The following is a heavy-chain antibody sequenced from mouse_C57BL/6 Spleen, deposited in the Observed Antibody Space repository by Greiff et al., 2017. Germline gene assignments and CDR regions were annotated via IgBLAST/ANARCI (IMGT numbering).Heavy chain of an antibody. CDR2: IYPRSGNT. V-gene: IGHV1-81*01. CDR3: ARERGSSGYFDV. Sequence: VQLQQSGAELARPGASVKLSCKASGYTFTSYGISWVKQRTGQGLVWIGEIYPRSGNTYYNEKFKGKASVTADKSSSPAYMELRSLTSEDSAVYFCARERGSSGYFDVWGTGTTVTGSS. CDR1: GYTFTSYG. D-gene: IGHD1-1*01. J-gene: IGHJ1*03.